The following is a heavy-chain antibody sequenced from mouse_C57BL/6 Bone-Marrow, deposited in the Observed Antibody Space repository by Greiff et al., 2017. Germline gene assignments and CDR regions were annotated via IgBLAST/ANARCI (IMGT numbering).Heavy chain of an antibody. Sequence: EVQRVESGGDLVKPGGSLKLSCAASGFTFSSYGMSWVRQTPDKRLEWVATISSGGSYTYYPDSVKGRFTISRDNAKNTLYLQMSSLTSEDTAMSYCARVITTVVARGYFDYWGQGTTLTVSS. CDR3: ARVITTVVARGYFDY. V-gene: IGHV5-6*01. CDR2: ISSGGSYT. J-gene: IGHJ2*01. D-gene: IGHD1-1*01. CDR1: GFTFSSYG.